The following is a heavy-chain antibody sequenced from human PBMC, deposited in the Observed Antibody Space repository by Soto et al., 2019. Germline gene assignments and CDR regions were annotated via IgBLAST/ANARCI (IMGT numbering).Heavy chain of an antibody. CDR2: ISASGGST. V-gene: IGHV3-23*01. J-gene: IGHJ5*02. CDR3: AKMDNYDLWIYSSHSWFDP. CDR1: GFTFSSSA. D-gene: IGHD3-3*01. Sequence: EVQLLESGGTLVQPGGSLRLSCAASGFTFSSSAMTWVRQAPGKGLEWVSSISASGGSTFYVDSVKGRFTISRDQSKNTLDLQMSSLRAEDTAVYYCAKMDNYDLWIYSSHSWFDPLGQGTLVTVSS.